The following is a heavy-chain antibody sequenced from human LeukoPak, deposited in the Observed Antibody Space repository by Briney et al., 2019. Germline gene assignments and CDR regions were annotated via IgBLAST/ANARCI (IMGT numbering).Heavy chain of an antibody. Sequence: PSETLSLTCTVSGGSISSYYWSWIRQPAGKGLEWIGRIYTSGSTNYNPSLKSRVTMSVDTSKNQFSLKLSSVTAADTAVYYCARDLLATVTTIGWYFDLWGRGTLVTVSS. CDR3: ARDLLATVTTIGWYFDL. CDR1: GGSISSYY. J-gene: IGHJ2*01. V-gene: IGHV4-4*07. D-gene: IGHD4-17*01. CDR2: IYTSGST.